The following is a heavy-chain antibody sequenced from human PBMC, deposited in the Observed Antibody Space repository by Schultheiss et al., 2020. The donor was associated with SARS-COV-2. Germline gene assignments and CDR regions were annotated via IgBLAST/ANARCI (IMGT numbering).Heavy chain of an antibody. CDR3: ASLGATTTKRDY. J-gene: IGHJ4*02. Sequence: GGSLRLSCVASGFTFGTHGMHWVRQAPGKGLEWVATISSDGNNEFHADSVKGRFTISRDNSKNTLYLQMNSLRAEDTAVYYCASLGATTTKRDYWGQGTLVTVSS. CDR1: GFTFGTHG. CDR2: ISSDGNNE. D-gene: IGHD1-26*01. V-gene: IGHV3-30*03.